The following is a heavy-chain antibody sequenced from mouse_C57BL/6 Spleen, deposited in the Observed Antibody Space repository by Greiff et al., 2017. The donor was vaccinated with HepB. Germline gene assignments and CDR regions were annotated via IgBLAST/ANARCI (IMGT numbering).Heavy chain of an antibody. J-gene: IGHJ3*01. CDR3: APITTVVATGAY. CDR2: IYPRSGNT. Sequence: VQLQQSGAELARPGASVKLSCKASGYTFTSYGISWVKQRTGQGLEWIGEIYPRSGNTYYNEKFKGKATLTADKSSSTAYMELRSLTSEDSAVYLCAPITTVVATGAYWGQGTLVTVSA. CDR1: GYTFTSYG. D-gene: IGHD1-1*01. V-gene: IGHV1-81*01.